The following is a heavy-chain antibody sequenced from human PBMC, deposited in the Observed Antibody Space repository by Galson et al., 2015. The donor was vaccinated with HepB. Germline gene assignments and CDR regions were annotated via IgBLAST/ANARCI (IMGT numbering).Heavy chain of an antibody. CDR3: AREQWYYLDY. D-gene: IGHD2-15*01. CDR2: IHNTGNT. J-gene: IGHJ4*02. CDR1: DFRVSSYY. Sequence: LRLSCAASDFRVSSYYMNWVRQVPGKGLEWVAVIHNTGNTFYADSVRGRFTISRDISQNMAHLQMNNLRVEDTAIYYCAREQWYYLDYWGQGALVTVSS. V-gene: IGHV3-53*01.